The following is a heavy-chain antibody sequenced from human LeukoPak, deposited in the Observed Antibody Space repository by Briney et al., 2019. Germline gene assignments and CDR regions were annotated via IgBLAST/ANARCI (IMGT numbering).Heavy chain of an antibody. J-gene: IGHJ4*02. Sequence: ASVKVSCKASGYTFTGYYMHWVRQAPGQGLGWMGWINPNSGGTNYAQKFQGRVTMTRDTSISTAYMELSRLRSDDTAVYYCARDGGIAVAASHLDYWGQGTLVTVSS. CDR3: ARDGGIAVAASHLDY. V-gene: IGHV1-2*02. CDR2: INPNSGGT. D-gene: IGHD6-19*01. CDR1: GYTFTGYY.